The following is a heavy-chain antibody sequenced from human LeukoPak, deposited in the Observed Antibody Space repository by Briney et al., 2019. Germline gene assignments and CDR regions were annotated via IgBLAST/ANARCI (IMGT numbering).Heavy chain of an antibody. CDR1: GGTFSSYT. V-gene: IGHV1-69*02. Sequence: SVKVSCKASGGTFSSYTISWVRQAPGQGLEWMGRIIPILGMANYAQKFQGRVTITADKSTSTAYMELSSLRSEDTAVYYCAKTATLSPYVDWYFDLWGRGTLVTVSS. D-gene: IGHD2-15*01. CDR3: AKTATLSPYVDWYFDL. J-gene: IGHJ2*01. CDR2: IIPILGMA.